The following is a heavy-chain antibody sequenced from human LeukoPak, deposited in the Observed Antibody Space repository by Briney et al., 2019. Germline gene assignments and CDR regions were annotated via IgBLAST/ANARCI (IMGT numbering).Heavy chain of an antibody. J-gene: IGHJ3*02. Sequence: SETLSLTCGVSGGSFSGYYWTWIRQSPGKGLEWIGEIHHGGSTNYKPALNSRLTMLLDSAKKQFSRRLTSVTAADTAVYYCARSPAAGDAFDIWGQGTMVTVSS. CDR1: GGSFSGYY. CDR2: IHHGGST. D-gene: IGHD6-13*01. CDR3: ARSPAAGDAFDI. V-gene: IGHV4-34*10.